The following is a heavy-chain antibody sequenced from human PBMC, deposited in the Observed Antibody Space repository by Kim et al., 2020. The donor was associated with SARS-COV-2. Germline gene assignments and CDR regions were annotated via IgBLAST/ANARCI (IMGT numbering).Heavy chain of an antibody. J-gene: IGHJ4*02. D-gene: IGHD3-3*01. CDR2: IYYSGST. V-gene: IGHV4-31*03. CDR3: ARVPNTIFGVVNHFDY. CDR1: GGSISSGGYY. Sequence: SETLSLTCTVSGGSISSGGYYWSWIRQHPGKGLEWIGYIYYSGSTYYNPSLKSRVTISVDTSKNQFSLKLSSVTAADTAVYYCARVPNTIFGVVNHFDYWGQRTLVTVSS.